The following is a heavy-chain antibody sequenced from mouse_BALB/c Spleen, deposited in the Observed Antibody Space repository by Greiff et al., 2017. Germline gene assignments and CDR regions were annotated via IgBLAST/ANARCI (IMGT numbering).Heavy chain of an antibody. J-gene: IGHJ3*01. V-gene: IGHV1-9*01. D-gene: IGHD2-1*01. Sequence: QVQLQQSGAELMKPGASVKISCKATGYTFSSYWIEWVKQRPGHGLEWIGEILPGSGSTYYNEKFKGKATLTADKSSNTAYMQLSSLTSEDSAVYFCARYYCNSAWFAYWGQGTLVTVSA. CDR3: ARYYCNSAWFAY. CDR2: ILPGSGST. CDR1: GYTFSSYW.